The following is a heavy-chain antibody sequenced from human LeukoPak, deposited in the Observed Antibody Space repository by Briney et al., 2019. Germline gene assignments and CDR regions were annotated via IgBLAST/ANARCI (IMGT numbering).Heavy chain of an antibody. CDR1: GFTFSSYG. V-gene: IGHV3-33*08. D-gene: IGHD2-8*01. CDR3: ARDRVTKQAPPGY. CDR2: VWFDGTNK. J-gene: IGHJ4*02. Sequence: GGSLRLSCAAPGFTFSSYGMHWVRQAPGKGLEWVAVVWFDGTNKYYADSVKGRFTISRDNSKNTVYLQMNSLRADDTAVYYCARDRVTKQAPPGYWGQGTLVTVSS.